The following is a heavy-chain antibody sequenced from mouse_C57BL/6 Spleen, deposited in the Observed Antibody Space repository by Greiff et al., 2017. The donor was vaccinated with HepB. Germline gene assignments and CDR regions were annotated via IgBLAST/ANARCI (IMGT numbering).Heavy chain of an antibody. J-gene: IGHJ3*01. Sequence: VQLQESGPGLVQPSQSLSITCTVSGFSLTSYGVHWVRQSPGKGLEWLGVIWSGGSTDYNAAFISRLSISKDNSKSQVFFKMNSLQADDTAIYYCARNKDYSNYVWFAYWGQGTLVTVSA. CDR2: IWSGGST. CDR1: GFSLTSYG. V-gene: IGHV2-2*01. CDR3: ARNKDYSNYVWFAY. D-gene: IGHD2-5*01.